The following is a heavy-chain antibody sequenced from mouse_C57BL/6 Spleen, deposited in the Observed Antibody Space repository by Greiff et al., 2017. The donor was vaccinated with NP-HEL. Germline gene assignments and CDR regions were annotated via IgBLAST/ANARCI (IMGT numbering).Heavy chain of an antibody. V-gene: IGHV5-9*01. CDR2: ISGGGGNT. CDR1: GFTFSSYT. CDR3: ARQGEGGCFDY. J-gene: IGHJ2*01. Sequence: EVMLVESGGGLVKPGGSLKLSCAASGFTFSSYTMSWVRQTPEKRLEWVATISGGGGNTYYPDSVKGRFTISRDNAKNTLYLQMSSLRSEDTALYYCARQGEGGCFDYWGQGTTLTVSS.